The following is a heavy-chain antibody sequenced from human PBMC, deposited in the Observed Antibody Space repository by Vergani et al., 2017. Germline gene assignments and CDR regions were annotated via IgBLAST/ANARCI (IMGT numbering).Heavy chain of an antibody. V-gene: IGHV5-10-1*01. CDR2: IDPSDSYT. D-gene: IGHD6-19*01. Sequence: EVQLVQSGAEVKKPGESLRISCKGSGYSFTSYWISWVRQMPGKGLEWMGRIDPSDSYTNYSPSFQGHVTISADKSISTAYLQWSSLKASDTAMYYCARQVAVAGKWWGPYYYYGMDDWGQGTTVTVSS. CDR3: ARQVAVAGKWWGPYYYYGMDD. J-gene: IGHJ6*02. CDR1: GYSFTSYW.